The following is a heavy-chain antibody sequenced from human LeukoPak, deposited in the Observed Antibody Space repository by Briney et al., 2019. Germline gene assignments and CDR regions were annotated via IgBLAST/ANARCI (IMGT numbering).Heavy chain of an antibody. D-gene: IGHD3-22*01. J-gene: IGHJ4*02. CDR1: RFTFSSYD. CDR2: IGTAGDS. Sequence: GGSLRLSCAASRFTFSSYDMHWVRQAAGKGLEWVSVIGTAGDSYYPGSVKGRFTISRENAKNSFYLQMNSLRAGDTAVYYCVRGGSSGYWSLTDFDYWGQGTLVTVSS. V-gene: IGHV3-13*01. CDR3: VRGGSSGYWSLTDFDY.